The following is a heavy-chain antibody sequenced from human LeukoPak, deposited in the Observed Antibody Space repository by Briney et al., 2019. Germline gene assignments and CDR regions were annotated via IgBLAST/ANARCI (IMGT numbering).Heavy chain of an antibody. CDR1: GFTFSSYE. Sequence: PGGSLRLSCAASGFTFSSYEMNWVRQAPGKGLEWVSYISSSGSTIYYADSVKGRFTISRDNAKNSLYLQMNSLRAEDTAVYYCARDNYDRTGYYFDWGQGTLVTVSS. CDR3: ARDNYDRTGYYFD. J-gene: IGHJ4*02. V-gene: IGHV3-48*03. D-gene: IGHD3-22*01. CDR2: ISSSGSTI.